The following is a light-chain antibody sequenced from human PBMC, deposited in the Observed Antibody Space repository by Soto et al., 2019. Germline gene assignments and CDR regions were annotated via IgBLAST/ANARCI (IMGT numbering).Light chain of an antibody. V-gene: IGKV1-9*01. Sequence: DTQLTQSPSFLPASVGDRVTITCRAGQGISSYLAWYQQKPGKAPKLLIYAASTLQSGVPSGFSGSGSGTEFTLTISSLQPEDFATYYCQQLITFGQGTRLEI. CDR2: AAS. CDR1: QGISSY. J-gene: IGKJ5*01. CDR3: QQLIT.